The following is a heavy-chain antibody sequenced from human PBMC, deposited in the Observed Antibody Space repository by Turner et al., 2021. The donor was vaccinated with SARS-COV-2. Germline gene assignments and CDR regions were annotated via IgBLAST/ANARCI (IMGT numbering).Heavy chain of an antibody. Sequence: QVQLVQSGAEVKKPGASVKVSCKVSGYTLIELSMHWVRQAPGKGLEWMGGFDPEDDETIYAQKFQGRVTMTEDTSTDTAYMELSSLRSEDTAVYYCATGYAYCGGDCSIHYWGQGTLVTVSS. CDR2: FDPEDDET. CDR1: GYTLIELS. J-gene: IGHJ4*02. V-gene: IGHV1-24*01. CDR3: ATGYAYCGGDCSIHY. D-gene: IGHD2-21*02.